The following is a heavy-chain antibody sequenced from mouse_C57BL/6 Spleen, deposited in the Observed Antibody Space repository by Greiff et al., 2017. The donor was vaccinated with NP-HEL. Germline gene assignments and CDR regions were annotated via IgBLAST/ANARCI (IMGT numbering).Heavy chain of an antibody. J-gene: IGHJ2*01. V-gene: IGHV1-19*01. CDR2: INPYNGGT. CDR1: GYTFTDYY. CDR3: ARDPREDFDY. Sequence: VQLQQSGPVLVKPGASVKMSCKASGYTFTDYYMNWVKQSHGKSLEWIGVINPYNGGTSYNQKFKGKATLTVDKSSSTAYMELNSLTSEDSAVYYCARDPREDFDYWGQGTTLTVSS.